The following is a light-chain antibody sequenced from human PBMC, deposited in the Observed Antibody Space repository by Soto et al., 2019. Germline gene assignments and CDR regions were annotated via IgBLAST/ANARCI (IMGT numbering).Light chain of an antibody. CDR2: DSF. V-gene: IGKV3-11*01. CDR1: QSVSTY. Sequence: EIVLTQSPGTLSLSPGERATLSCRASQSVSTYLAWYQQKPGQAPRLLIYDSFNRATGIPARFSGSGSGTDFTLTISSLEPDDFAVYYCQHRSNWPPTFGQGTRLEIK. J-gene: IGKJ5*01. CDR3: QHRSNWPPT.